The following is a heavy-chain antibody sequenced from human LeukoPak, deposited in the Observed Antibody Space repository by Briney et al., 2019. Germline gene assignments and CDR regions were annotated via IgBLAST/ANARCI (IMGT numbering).Heavy chain of an antibody. D-gene: IGHD2-15*01. Sequence: PGGSLTLFCAASGFTFSSYEMNWVRQAPGKGLEWVSYISSSGSTIYYADSVKGRFTISRDNAKNSLYLQMNSLRAEDTAVYYCNHLAVAGDAFDIWGQGKMVTVSS. V-gene: IGHV3-48*03. J-gene: IGHJ3*02. CDR3: NHLAVAGDAFDI. CDR2: ISSSGSTI. CDR1: GFTFSSYE.